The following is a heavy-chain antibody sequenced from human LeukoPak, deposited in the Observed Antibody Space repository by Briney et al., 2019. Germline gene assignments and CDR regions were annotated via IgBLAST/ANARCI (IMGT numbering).Heavy chain of an antibody. J-gene: IGHJ5*02. CDR1: GESVTHYY. V-gene: IGHV4-34*01. D-gene: IGHD6-19*01. CDR2: INPSGST. CDR3: ARETFSSGWYWFDP. Sequence: SETLSLTCAVYGESVTHYYYNWIRQPPGKGLEWIGEINPSGSTNYNPSLKSRVTISVDTSKNHFSLKLSSLTAADTAVYYCARETFSSGWYWFDPWGQGTLVTVSS.